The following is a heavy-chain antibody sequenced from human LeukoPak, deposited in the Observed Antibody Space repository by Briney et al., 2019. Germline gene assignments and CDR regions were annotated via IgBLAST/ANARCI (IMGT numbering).Heavy chain of an antibody. V-gene: IGHV4-34*01. Sequence: SETLSLACAVYGGSFSGYYWSWIRQPPGRGLEWIGEIKHSESTNYNPSLKSRVTIYVVPPKNQNSLKLSWMTAASQVVHYVARHRGSSCRYNDYYYMDVWGKGTTVTISS. CDR3: ARHRGSSCRYNDYYYMDV. CDR1: GGSFSGYY. J-gene: IGHJ6*03. CDR2: IKHSEST. D-gene: IGHD6-13*01.